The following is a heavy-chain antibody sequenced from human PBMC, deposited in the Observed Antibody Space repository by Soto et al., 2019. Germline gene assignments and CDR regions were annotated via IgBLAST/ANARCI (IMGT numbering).Heavy chain of an antibody. CDR2: IYYTGST. J-gene: IGHJ4*02. V-gene: IGHV4-61*01. CDR3: ARAPGIITGTARLDY. CDR1: GDSVSSASYY. D-gene: IGHD1-7*01. Sequence: PSETLSLTCSVSGDSVSSASYYWSWIRQPPGKGLEWIGYIYYTGSTNYNRSLKSRLTISVDTPKNQFSLKLSSVTAADTAVYYCARAPGIITGTARLDYWGQGALVTDSS.